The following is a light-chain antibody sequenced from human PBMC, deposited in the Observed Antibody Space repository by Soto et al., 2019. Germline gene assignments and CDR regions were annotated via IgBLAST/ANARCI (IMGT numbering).Light chain of an antibody. J-gene: IGLJ1*01. V-gene: IGLV1-40*01. CDR2: ENN. CDR3: QSYDSSLSGYV. CDR1: SSNIGAGYE. Sequence: QSVLTQPPSVSAATGQRVTISCTGSSSNIGAGYEAHWYQQVPGTAPKLLIYENNNRPSGVPDRFSGSKSGTSASLAITGLLAEDEAEYYCQSYDSSLSGYVFGTGTKVTVL.